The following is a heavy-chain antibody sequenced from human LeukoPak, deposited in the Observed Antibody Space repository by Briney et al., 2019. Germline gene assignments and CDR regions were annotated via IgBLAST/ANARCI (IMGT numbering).Heavy chain of an antibody. CDR1: GGSISSSNW. J-gene: IGHJ3*02. V-gene: IGHV4-4*02. Sequence: SGTLSLTCAVSGGSISSSNWWSWVRQPPGKGLEWIGEIYHSGSTNYNPSLKSRVTMSVDTSKNQFSLKLSSVTAADTAVYYCARATDGSYYIPPGAFDIWGQGTMVTVSS. CDR3: ARATDGSYYIPPGAFDI. CDR2: IYHSGST. D-gene: IGHD1-26*01.